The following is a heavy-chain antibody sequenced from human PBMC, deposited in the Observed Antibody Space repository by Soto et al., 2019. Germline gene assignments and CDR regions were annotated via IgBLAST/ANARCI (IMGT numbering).Heavy chain of an antibody. CDR2: INHSGST. V-gene: IGHV4-34*01. CDR1: GGSFSGYY. CDR3: ARILIGHFEY. J-gene: IGHJ4*02. D-gene: IGHD2-8*02. Sequence: SETLSLTCAVYGGSFSGYYWSWIRQPPGKGLEWIGEINHSGSTNYNPSLKSRVTISVDTSKNQFSLKLSSVTAADTAVYYCARILIGHFEYWGQGTLVTVSS.